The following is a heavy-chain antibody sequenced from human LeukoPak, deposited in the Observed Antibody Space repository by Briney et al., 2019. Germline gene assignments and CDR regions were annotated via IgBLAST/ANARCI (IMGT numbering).Heavy chain of an antibody. J-gene: IGHJ4*02. CDR3: ARWGYYFDY. CDR2: IYHSGST. CDR1: GGSISSGGYS. D-gene: IGHD7-27*01. V-gene: IGHV4-30-2*01. Sequence: PSETLSLTCAVSGGSISSGGYSWSWVRQPPGKGLEWIGEIYHSGSTNYNPSLKSRVTISVDKSKNQFSLKLSSVTAADTAVYYCARWGYYFDYWGQGTLVTVSS.